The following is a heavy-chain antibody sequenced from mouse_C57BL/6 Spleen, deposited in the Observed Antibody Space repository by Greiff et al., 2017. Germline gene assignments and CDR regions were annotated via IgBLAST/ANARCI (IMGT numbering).Heavy chain of an antibody. D-gene: IGHD1-1*01. Sequence: DVMLVESGGGLVKPGGSLKLSCAASGFTFSSYTMSWVRQTPEKRLEWVATISGGGGNTYYPDSVKGRFTISRDNAKNTLYLQMSSLRSEDTALYYCARDYNGSSSWFAYWGQGTLVTVSA. CDR1: GFTFSSYT. V-gene: IGHV5-9*01. CDR3: ARDYNGSSSWFAY. CDR2: ISGGGGNT. J-gene: IGHJ3*01.